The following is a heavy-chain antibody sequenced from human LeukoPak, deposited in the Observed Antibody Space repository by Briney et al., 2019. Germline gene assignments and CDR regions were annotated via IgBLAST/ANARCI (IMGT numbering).Heavy chain of an antibody. CDR1: GFTFSNYG. V-gene: IGHV3-23*01. Sequence: GGSLRLSCEASGFTFSNYGMSWVRQAPGKGLEWVSTFGGSGATYYADSVKGRFSISRDNSKNTLYLQMNSLRVEDTAVYYCARRGKHYFDYWGQGTLVPVSS. CDR2: FGGSGAT. D-gene: IGHD1-1*01. CDR3: ARRGKHYFDY. J-gene: IGHJ4*02.